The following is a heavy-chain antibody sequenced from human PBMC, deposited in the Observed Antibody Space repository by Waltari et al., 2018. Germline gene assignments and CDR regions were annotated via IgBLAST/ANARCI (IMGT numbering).Heavy chain of an antibody. D-gene: IGHD6-13*01. Sequence: QVQLQESGPGLVKPSETLSLTCTVSGGSISSYYWSWIRQPPGKGLEWIGYIYYSGSTNYNPSLKSRVTISVDTSKNQFSLKLSSVTAADTAVYYCAGGYSSSWYVLDYYYGMDVWGQGTTVTVSS. CDR1: GGSISSYY. V-gene: IGHV4-59*01. J-gene: IGHJ6*02. CDR3: AGGYSSSWYVLDYYYGMDV. CDR2: IYYSGST.